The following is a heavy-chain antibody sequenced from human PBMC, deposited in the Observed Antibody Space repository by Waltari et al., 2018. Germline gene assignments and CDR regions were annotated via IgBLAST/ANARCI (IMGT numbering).Heavy chain of an antibody. Sequence: QLQLQESGPGLVKPSETLSLTCSVSGGSISSSSFFWGWIRQPPGKGLEWIGSLYYTGNTYYNPSLKSRVTTSADTSKNQFSLKLSSVTAADTAVYYCARHMPYYDSIYYFDYWGQGTLVTVSS. CDR1: GGSISSSSFF. V-gene: IGHV4-39*01. CDR2: LYYTGNT. J-gene: IGHJ4*02. D-gene: IGHD3-3*01. CDR3: ARHMPYYDSIYYFDY.